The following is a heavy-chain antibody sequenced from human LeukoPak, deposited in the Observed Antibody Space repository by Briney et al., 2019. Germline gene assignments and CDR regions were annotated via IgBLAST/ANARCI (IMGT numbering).Heavy chain of an antibody. J-gene: IGHJ5*02. CDR1: GYTFTGYY. CDR2: INPNSGGT. CDR3: ARAVVVTAFSFDP. Sequence: ASVKVSCKASGYTFTGYYMHWVRQAPGQGLEWMGWINPNSGGTNYAQKFQGRVTMTRDTSISTAYMELSGLRSDDTAVYYCARAVVVTAFSFDPWGQGTLVTVSS. V-gene: IGHV1-2*02. D-gene: IGHD2-21*02.